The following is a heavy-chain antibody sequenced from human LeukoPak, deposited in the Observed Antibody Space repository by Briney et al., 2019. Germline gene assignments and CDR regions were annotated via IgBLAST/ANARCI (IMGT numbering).Heavy chain of an antibody. CDR2: ISGYNGKT. V-gene: IGHV1-18*01. Sequence: ASVKVSCKASGDSFTSYGITWVRDAPGQRLEWRGWISGYNGKTNYVQKFQSRDTMTTDTSTSTAYMELRSLRSDDTAVYYCARDCPDITATTCRGMDVWGQGTTVTVSS. D-gene: IGHD1-7*01. J-gene: IGHJ6*02. CDR1: GDSFTSYG. CDR3: ARDCPDITATTCRGMDV.